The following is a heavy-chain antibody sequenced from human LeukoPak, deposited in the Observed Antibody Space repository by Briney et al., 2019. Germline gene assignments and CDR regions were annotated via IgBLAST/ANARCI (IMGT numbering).Heavy chain of an antibody. Sequence: ASVKVSCKASGYTFTGYYMHWVRQAPGQGLEWMGWINPNSGGTNYAQKFQGRVTMTRDTSISTAYMELSRLRSDDTAVYYCAREVGELYYYFGYWGQGTLVTVSS. J-gene: IGHJ4*02. V-gene: IGHV1-2*02. D-gene: IGHD3-10*01. CDR1: GYTFTGYY. CDR2: INPNSGGT. CDR3: AREVGELYYYFGY.